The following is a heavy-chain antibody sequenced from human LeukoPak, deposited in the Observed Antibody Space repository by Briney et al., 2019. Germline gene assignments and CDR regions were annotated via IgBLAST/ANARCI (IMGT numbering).Heavy chain of an antibody. CDR2: ISPSGNSK. CDR1: TFTFSSYT. V-gene: IGHV3-21*04. D-gene: IGHD5-12*01. CDR3: AKDRNIVATISSDY. J-gene: IGHJ4*02. Sequence: GGSLRLSCATSTFTFSSYTMNWVRQAPGKGLEWVSSISPSGNSKYHADSVKGRFTISRDNSKNTLYLQMNSLRAEDTAVYYCAKDRNIVATISSDYWGQGTLVTVSS.